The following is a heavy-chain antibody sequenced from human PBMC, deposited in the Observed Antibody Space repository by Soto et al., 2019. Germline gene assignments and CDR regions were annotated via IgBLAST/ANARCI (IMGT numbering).Heavy chain of an antibody. D-gene: IGHD5-18*01. CDR3: ARDRGRDTTDLYYFDY. V-gene: IGHV4-31*03. CDR2: IYYSGST. J-gene: IGHJ4*02. CDR1: GGSISSGGYY. Sequence: QVQLQESGPGLVKPSQTLSLTCTVSGGSISSGGYYWSWIRQHPGKGLEWIGYIYYSGSTYYNPSLKTRVTISVDTSKIQFSQKLSSVTAAHTAVYYCARDRGRDTTDLYYFDYWGQGTLVTVSS.